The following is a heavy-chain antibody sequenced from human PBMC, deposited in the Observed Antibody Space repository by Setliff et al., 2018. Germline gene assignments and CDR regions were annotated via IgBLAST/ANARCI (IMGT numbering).Heavy chain of an antibody. V-gene: IGHV4-39*01. Sequence: KASETLSLTCTVSGGSLSTYYWGWIRQPPGKGLEWIGTVYDSGTTYYNPSLKSRVTIFVDTSKNQFSLNLNSVTAADTGVYYCASCRYQVPYDYWGQGILVTVSS. D-gene: IGHD2-2*01. J-gene: IGHJ4*02. CDR3: ASCRYQVPYDY. CDR1: GGSLSTYY. CDR2: VYDSGTT.